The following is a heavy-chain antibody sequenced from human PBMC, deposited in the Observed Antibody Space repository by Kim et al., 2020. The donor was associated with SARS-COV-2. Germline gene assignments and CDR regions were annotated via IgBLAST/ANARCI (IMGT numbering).Heavy chain of an antibody. CDR1: GFSIGTAYY. V-gene: IGHV4-38-2*02. D-gene: IGHD1-26*01. J-gene: IGHJ4*03. Sequence: SETLSLTCTVSGFSIGTAYYWGWIRQPPGKGLEWIGIISHSGRTYYNPSLKSRLTISLDTSKNQFSLKLVSVTAADTAVYYCARPLSGSYDGYFDNWGQGTLVTVSS. CDR3: ARPLSGSYDGYFDN. CDR2: ISHSGRT.